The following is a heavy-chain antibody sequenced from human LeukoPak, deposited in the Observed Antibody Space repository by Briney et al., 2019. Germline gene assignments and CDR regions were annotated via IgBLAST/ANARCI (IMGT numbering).Heavy chain of an antibody. J-gene: IGHJ4*02. Sequence: SETLSLTCTVSGGSMSLFYWTWIRQSPGKGLEWIGDIYHIGSTNYNPSLKSRVTISVDTSKNQFSLKLSSVTAADTAVYYCARGNYYDSSGYQNGFDYWGQGTLVTVSS. CDR1: GGSMSLFY. D-gene: IGHD3-22*01. V-gene: IGHV4-59*01. CDR2: IYHIGST. CDR3: ARGNYYDSSGYQNGFDY.